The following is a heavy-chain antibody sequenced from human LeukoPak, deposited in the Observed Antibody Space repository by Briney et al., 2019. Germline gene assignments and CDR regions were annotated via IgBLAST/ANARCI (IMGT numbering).Heavy chain of an antibody. D-gene: IGHD4-11*01. V-gene: IGHV3-23*01. Sequence: PGGSLRLSCAASGFTFSSYAMSWVRQAPGKGLEWVSGFSVSDQTTYYADSVKGRFTISRDKSKNTLYLQMNSLRADDTAVYYCASPYRSSRGAFDIWGQGTMVTVSS. CDR2: FSVSDQTT. CDR3: ASPYRSSRGAFDI. CDR1: GFTFSSYA. J-gene: IGHJ3*02.